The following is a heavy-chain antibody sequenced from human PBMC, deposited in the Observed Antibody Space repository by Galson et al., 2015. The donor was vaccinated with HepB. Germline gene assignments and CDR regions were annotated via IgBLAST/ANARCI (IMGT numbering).Heavy chain of an antibody. V-gene: IGHV3-23*01. J-gene: IGHJ5*02. CDR2: ISWNSGST. Sequence: SLRLSCAASGFTFDDYAMYWVRQAPGKGLEWVSGISWNSGSTYYADSVKGRFTISRDNSKNTLYLQMNSLRAEDTAVYYCAKILPDEGGDQRFDPWGQGTLVTVSS. CDR3: AKILPDEGGDQRFDP. D-gene: IGHD2-21*02. CDR1: GFTFDDYA.